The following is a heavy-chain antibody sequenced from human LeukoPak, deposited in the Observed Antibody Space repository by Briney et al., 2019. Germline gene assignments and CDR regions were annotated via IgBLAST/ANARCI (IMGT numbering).Heavy chain of an antibody. CDR1: GYTFTGYY. CDR2: INPNSGGT. D-gene: IGHD3-22*01. J-gene: IGHJ5*02. CDR3: ARGAFSSGYLMLSGFDP. V-gene: IGHV1-2*02. Sequence: GASVKVSCKASGYTFTGYYMHWVRQAPGQGLEWMGWINPNSGGTNYAQKFQGRVTMTRDTSISTAYMELSRLRSDDTAVYYCARGAFSSGYLMLSGFDPWGQGTLVTVSS.